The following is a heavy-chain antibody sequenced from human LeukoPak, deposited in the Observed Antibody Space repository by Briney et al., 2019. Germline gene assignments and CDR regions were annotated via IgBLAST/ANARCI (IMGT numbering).Heavy chain of an antibody. V-gene: IGHV1-69*05. Sequence: ASVKVSCKATGGTFSSYAISWVRQAPGQGLEWMGRIIPIFGTANYAQKFQGRVTITTDESTSTAYMELSSLRSEDTAVYYCARKSGSYFFFDYWGQGTLVTVSS. J-gene: IGHJ4*02. CDR1: GGTFSSYA. CDR2: IIPIFGTA. D-gene: IGHD1-26*01. CDR3: ARKSGSYFFFDY.